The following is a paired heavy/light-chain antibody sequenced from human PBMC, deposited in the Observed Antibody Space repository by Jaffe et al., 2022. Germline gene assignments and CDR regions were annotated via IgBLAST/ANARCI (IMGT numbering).Light chain of an antibody. CDR1: QSVSSNY. CDR2: GAS. V-gene: IGKV3-20*01. CDR3: QQYGSSPIT. J-gene: IGKJ5*01. Sequence: EIVLTQSPGTLSLSPGERATLSCRASQSVSSNYLAWYHQKPGQAPRLLIYGASSRATGIPDRFSGSGSGTDFTLTISRLEPEDFAVYYCQQYGSSPITFGQGTRLEIK.
Heavy chain of an antibody. V-gene: IGHV3-23*01. CDR1: GIFFSSYA. J-gene: IGHJ4*02. Sequence: EVQLLESGGGLVQPGGSLRLSCAASGIFFSSYAMSWVRQAPGKGLEWVSAISGSGDSTYYADSVKGRFTISRDNSKNTLYLQMNSLRAEDTAVYYCAKSIYDFWSGYYVQGYFDYWGQGTLVTVSS. CDR3: AKSIYDFWSGYYVQGYFDY. CDR2: ISGSGDST. D-gene: IGHD3-3*01.